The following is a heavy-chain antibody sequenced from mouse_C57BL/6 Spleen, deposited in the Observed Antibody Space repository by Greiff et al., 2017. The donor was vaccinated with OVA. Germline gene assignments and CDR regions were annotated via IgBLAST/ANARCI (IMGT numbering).Heavy chain of an antibody. J-gene: IGHJ2*01. CDR2: INPSSGYT. CDR1: GYTFTSYW. V-gene: IGHV1-7*01. D-gene: IGHD1-1*01. CDR3: ARAPTVVATPFDY. Sequence: QVQLKESGAELAKPGASVKLSCKASGYTFTSYWMHWVKQRPGQGLEWIGYINPSSGYTKYNQKFKDKATLTADKSSSTAYMQLSSLTYEDSAVYYCARAPTVVATPFDYWGQGTTLTVSS.